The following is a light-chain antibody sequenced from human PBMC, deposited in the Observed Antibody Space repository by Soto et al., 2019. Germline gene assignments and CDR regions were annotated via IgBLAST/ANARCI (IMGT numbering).Light chain of an antibody. CDR2: EVS. CDR1: SNDVGGYNY. CDR3: SSYRNSNTLV. V-gene: IGLV2-14*01. J-gene: IGLJ2*01. Sequence: QSVLTQPASVSGSPGQSITISCTGTSNDVGGYNYVSWYQHHPGKAPKLMIYEVSNRPSGVSNRFSGSKSGNTASLTISGLQAEDEADYYCSSYRNSNTLVFGGGTKVTVL.